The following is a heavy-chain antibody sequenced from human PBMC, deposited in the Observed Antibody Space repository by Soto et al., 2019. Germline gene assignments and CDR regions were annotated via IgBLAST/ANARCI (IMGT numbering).Heavy chain of an antibody. D-gene: IGHD1-1*01. CDR3: ARGRDTTIFDY. CDR1: GGSISSGGFH. Sequence: SETLSLTCTVSGGSISSGGFHWSWIRQHPGKGLEWIGYIYYSGSTYYNPSLKNRITISVDKSKNQFSLKLSSVTAADTAVYFCARGRDTTIFDYWGQRTLVTVSS. CDR2: IYYSGST. J-gene: IGHJ4*02. V-gene: IGHV4-31*03.